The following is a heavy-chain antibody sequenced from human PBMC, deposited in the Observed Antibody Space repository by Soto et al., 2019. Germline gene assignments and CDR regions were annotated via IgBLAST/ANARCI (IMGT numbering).Heavy chain of an antibody. CDR3: ARSANYYDSSGYWILIDY. J-gene: IGHJ4*02. Sequence: ASVKVSCKASGYTLTSYGISWVRQAPGQGLEWRGWISAYNGNTNYAQKLQSRVTMTTDTSTSTAYLELRSLRSDDTAVYYCARSANYYDSSGYWILIDYWGQGTLVTVSS. V-gene: IGHV1-18*01. CDR2: ISAYNGNT. CDR1: GYTLTSYG. D-gene: IGHD3-22*01.